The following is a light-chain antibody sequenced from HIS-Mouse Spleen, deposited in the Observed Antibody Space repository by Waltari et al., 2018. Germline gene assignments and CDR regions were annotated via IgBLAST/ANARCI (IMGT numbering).Light chain of an antibody. CDR3: SSYAGSNNYV. CDR1: SSDVGSYNL. J-gene: IGLJ1*01. V-gene: IGLV2-14*02. CDR2: EGS. Sequence: QSALTQPASVSGSPGQSITIPCTGTSSDVGSYNLVPWYQQHPGKAPKLMIYEGSKRPSGVSNRFSGSKSGNTASLTVSGLQAEDEADYYCSSYAGSNNYVFGTGTKVTVL.